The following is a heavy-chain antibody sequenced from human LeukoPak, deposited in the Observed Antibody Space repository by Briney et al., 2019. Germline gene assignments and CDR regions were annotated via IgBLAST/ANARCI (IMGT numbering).Heavy chain of an antibody. J-gene: IGHJ5*02. CDR3: ARQRVVPAANYWFDP. V-gene: IGHV4-38-2*01. CDR2: IYHSGST. D-gene: IGHD2-2*01. Sequence: SETLSLTCAVSGYSISSGYYWGWIRQPPGKGLEWIGSIYHSGSTYYNPSLKSRVTISVDTSKSQFSLKLSSVTAADTAVYYCARQRVVPAANYWFDPWGQGTLVTVSS. CDR1: GYSISSGYY.